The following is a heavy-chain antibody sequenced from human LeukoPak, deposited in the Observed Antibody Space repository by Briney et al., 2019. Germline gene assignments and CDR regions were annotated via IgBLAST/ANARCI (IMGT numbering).Heavy chain of an antibody. CDR1: GFTFSSYE. Sequence: PGGSLRLSCGASGFTFSSYEMNWVRQAPGKGLEWVSYISGSGSTIYYADSVKGRFTISRDNAKNSLYLQMNSLRAEDTAVYYCARDPGDSSGYVFDYWGQGTLVTVSS. J-gene: IGHJ4*02. D-gene: IGHD3-22*01. CDR3: ARDPGDSSGYVFDY. CDR2: ISGSGSTI. V-gene: IGHV3-48*03.